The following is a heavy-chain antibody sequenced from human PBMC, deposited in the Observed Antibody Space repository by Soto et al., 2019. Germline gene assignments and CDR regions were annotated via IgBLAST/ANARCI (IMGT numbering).Heavy chain of an antibody. V-gene: IGHV1-69*01. J-gene: IGHJ6*02. Sequence: QVQLVQSGAEVKKPGSSVKVSCKTSGVSFNNNGIGWVRQAPGHGLEWMGGVSPPFRTSNYARKCQGRISITADASTDTVNMELSSLTSEDTAQYYCARVLYYGSGSYSPYGMDVWGQGTTVTVSS. CDR2: VSPPFRTS. D-gene: IGHD3-10*01. CDR1: GVSFNNNG. CDR3: ARVLYYGSGSYSPYGMDV.